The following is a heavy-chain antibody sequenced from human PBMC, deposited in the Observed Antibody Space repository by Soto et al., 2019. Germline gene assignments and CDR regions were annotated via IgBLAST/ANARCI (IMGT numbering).Heavy chain of an antibody. D-gene: IGHD1-7*01. J-gene: IGHJ6*02. CDR3: ARDLTGTTKGMDV. Sequence: AGGSLRLSCAASGFTFSSYAMHWVRQAPGKGLEWGAVISYDGRNKYYAESVKGRFTISRDNSKNTLYLQMNSLRAEDTAVYYCARDLTGTTKGMDVWGQGTTVTVSS. CDR1: GFTFSSYA. CDR2: ISYDGRNK. V-gene: IGHV3-30*04.